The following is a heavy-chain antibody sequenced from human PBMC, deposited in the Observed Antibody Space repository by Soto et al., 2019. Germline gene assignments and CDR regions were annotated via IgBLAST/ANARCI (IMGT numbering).Heavy chain of an antibody. CDR3: AREYYDFWSGMVWFDP. Sequence: SETLSLTCTVSGGSISSGDYYWSWIRQPPGKGLEWIGYIYYSGSTYYNPSLKSRVTISVDTSKNQFSLKLSSVTAADTAVYYCAREYYDFWSGMVWFDPWGQGTLVTVSS. D-gene: IGHD3-3*01. CDR2: IYYSGST. J-gene: IGHJ5*02. V-gene: IGHV4-30-4*01. CDR1: GGSISSGDYY.